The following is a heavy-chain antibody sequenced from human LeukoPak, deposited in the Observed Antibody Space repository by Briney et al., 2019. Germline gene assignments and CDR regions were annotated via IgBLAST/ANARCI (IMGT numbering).Heavy chain of an antibody. D-gene: IGHD4-17*01. CDR3: GRDFYGDSASYFDY. CDR1: GFSLSTSGMC. V-gene: IGHV2-70*01. CDR2: IDWDDNK. Sequence: SGPALVKPTQALTLTCTFSGFSLSTSGMCVSWIRQPPGKALEWLALIDWDDNKYYNASLGTRLAISKDTSKNQVVLIMTKMDPVDTATYFCGRDFYGDSASYFDYWGRGSLVIVSS. J-gene: IGHJ4*02.